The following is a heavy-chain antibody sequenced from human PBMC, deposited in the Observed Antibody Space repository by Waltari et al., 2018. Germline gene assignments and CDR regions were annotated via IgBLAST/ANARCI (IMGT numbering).Heavy chain of an antibody. V-gene: IGHV1-18*01. CDR3: VRDLEYCGGDCYRDTFDI. CDR1: GYTFTTYG. CDR2: ISGYNGDT. D-gene: IGHD2-21*01. Sequence: QVQLVQSGVEVKNPGASVKVSCKASGYTFTTYGLSWVRQAPGQGLEWMGWISGYNGDTNYAQKLQGRVTMTTDTSTSTAYMELRSLKSDDTAMYYCVRDLEYCGGDCYRDTFDIWGQGTMVTVSS. J-gene: IGHJ3*02.